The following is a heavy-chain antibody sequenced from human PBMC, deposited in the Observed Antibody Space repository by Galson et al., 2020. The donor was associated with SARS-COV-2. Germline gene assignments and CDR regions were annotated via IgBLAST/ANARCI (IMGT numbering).Heavy chain of an antibody. CDR2: IDWDDDK. V-gene: IGHV2-70*11. D-gene: IGHD6-13*01. CDR1: GFSLSTSGMC. Sequence: ESGPTLVKPTQTLTLTCTLSGFSLSTSGMCVSWIRQPPGKALEWLARIDWDDDKYYSTALKTRLNNSKDTSKNQGVLTMTNMDPVDTATYYCERIKPGMAALREGYYFDYWGQGTLVTVSS. J-gene: IGHJ4*02. CDR3: ERIKPGMAALREGYYFDY.